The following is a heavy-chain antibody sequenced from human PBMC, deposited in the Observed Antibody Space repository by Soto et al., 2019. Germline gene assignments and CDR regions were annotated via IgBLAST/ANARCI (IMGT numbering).Heavy chain of an antibody. CDR2: ISSSSSYI. V-gene: IGHV3-21*01. Sequence: EVQLVESGGGLVKPGGSLRLSCAASGFTFSSYSMNWVRQAPGKGLEWVSSISSSSSYIYYADSVKGRFTISRDNAKNSLYLQMNSLRAEDTAVDYCAREGFLEWLSPYYYYGMDVWGQGTTVTVSS. CDR1: GFTFSSYS. CDR3: AREGFLEWLSPYYYYGMDV. J-gene: IGHJ6*02. D-gene: IGHD3-3*01.